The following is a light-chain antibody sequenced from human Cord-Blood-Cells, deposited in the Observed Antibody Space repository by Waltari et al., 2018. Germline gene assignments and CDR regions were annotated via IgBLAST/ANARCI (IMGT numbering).Light chain of an antibody. CDR1: QSVSSN. J-gene: IGKJ4*01. CDR3: QQYNNWPPHT. Sequence: EIVMTQSPATLSVSPGERATLSCRASQSVSSNLAWYQQKPGQAPRLLIYGASTRATGIPARFSGSGSGTEFTLTIRSLQSEDFAVYYCQQYNNWPPHTFGGGTKVEIK. CDR2: GAS. V-gene: IGKV3-15*01.